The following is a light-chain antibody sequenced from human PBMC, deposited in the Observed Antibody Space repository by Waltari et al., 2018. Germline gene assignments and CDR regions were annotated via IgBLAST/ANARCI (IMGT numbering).Light chain of an antibody. CDR3: QQAHTFPYT. CDR2: AAS. Sequence: DIQMTQSPSSVSASVGDRVTIPCRASQGVTTWLAWYQQKPGKAPKLLIYAASRLQSGVPSRFTGTGSGTDFTLTISSLQPEDFATYYCQQAHTFPYTFGQGTKLEIK. J-gene: IGKJ2*01. V-gene: IGKV1-12*01. CDR1: QGVTTW.